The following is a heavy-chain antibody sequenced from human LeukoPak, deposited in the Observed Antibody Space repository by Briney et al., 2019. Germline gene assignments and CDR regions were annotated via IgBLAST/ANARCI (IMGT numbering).Heavy chain of an antibody. D-gene: IGHD3-3*01. J-gene: IGHJ4*02. CDR1: GGTFSSYA. Sequence: SVKDSCKASGGTFSSYAISWVRQAPGQGLEWMGRIIPILGVANYAQKFQGRVTITADKSTSTAYMELSSLRSEDTAVYYCARGKGVVIPFDYWGQGTLVTVSS. CDR2: IIPILGVA. V-gene: IGHV1-69*04. CDR3: ARGKGVVIPFDY.